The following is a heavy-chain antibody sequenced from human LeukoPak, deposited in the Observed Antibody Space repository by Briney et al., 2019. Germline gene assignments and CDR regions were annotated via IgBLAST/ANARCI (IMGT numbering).Heavy chain of an antibody. CDR1: GFTFSSYN. J-gene: IGHJ6*02. V-gene: IGHV3-21*06. CDR2: ISHSSSYI. D-gene: IGHD2-15*01. CDR3: ARDRWELLSNSYHYCGLDV. Sequence: GGSLRLSCAASGFTFSSYNMNWVRQAPGKGLEWVSSISHSSSYIYYADSVKGRFTISRDNAKNSLDLQMNSLRAEDTAVYYCARDRWELLSNSYHYCGLDVWGQGTTVTVSS.